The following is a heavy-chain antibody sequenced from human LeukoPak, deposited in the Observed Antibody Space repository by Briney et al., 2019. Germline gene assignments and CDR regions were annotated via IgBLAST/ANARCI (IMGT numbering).Heavy chain of an antibody. V-gene: IGHV3-23*01. CDR1: GFTFSSYS. D-gene: IGHD3-22*01. J-gene: IGHJ1*01. Sequence: GGSLRLSCAVSGFTFSSYSMNWVRQAPGKGLQWVSGIAVSDGRTYYADSVKGRFTISRDNSKNTLYLQMNSLRAEDTAVYYCAKGGWLEKDWGQGTLVTVSS. CDR3: AKGGWLEKD. CDR2: IAVSDGRT.